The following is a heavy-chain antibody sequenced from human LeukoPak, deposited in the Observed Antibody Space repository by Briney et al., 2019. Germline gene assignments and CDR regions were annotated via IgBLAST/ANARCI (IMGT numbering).Heavy chain of an antibody. V-gene: IGHV3-30*04. J-gene: IGHJ4*02. D-gene: IGHD3-10*01. CDR1: GFTFSSYA. CDR3: AKVYGSGSYMDGEYYFDY. CDR2: ISYDGSNK. Sequence: PGRSLRLSCAASGFTFSSYAMHWVRQAPGKGLEWVAVISYDGSNKYYADSVKGRFTISRDNSKNTLYLQMNSLRAEDTAVYYCAKVYGSGSYMDGEYYFDYWGQGTLVTVSS.